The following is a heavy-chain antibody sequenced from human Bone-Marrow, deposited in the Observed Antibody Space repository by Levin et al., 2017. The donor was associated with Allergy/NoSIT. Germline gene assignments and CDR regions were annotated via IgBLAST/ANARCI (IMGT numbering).Heavy chain of an antibody. CDR3: ASSGWYRGY. CDR1: GGSFRGYY. V-gene: IGHV4-34*01. D-gene: IGHD6-19*01. Sequence: ASETLSLTCAVYGGSFRGYYWSWIRQPPGKGLEWIGEINHSGSTTYNPSLKSRVTISVDTSKNQFSLKLTSVTAADTAVYYCASSGWYRGYWGQGTLVTVSS. J-gene: IGHJ4*02. CDR2: INHSGST.